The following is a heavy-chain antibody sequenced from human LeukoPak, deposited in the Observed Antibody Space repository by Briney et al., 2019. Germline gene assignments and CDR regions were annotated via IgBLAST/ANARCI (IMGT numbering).Heavy chain of an antibody. V-gene: IGHV3-30-3*02. CDR3: AKFLMTAVTTGFGS. CDR2: ISYDGSNK. J-gene: IGHJ4*02. CDR1: GFTFSSYA. D-gene: IGHD4-17*01. Sequence: GGSLRLSCAASGFTFSSYAMHWVRQAPGKGLEWVAVISYDGSNKYYADSVKGRFTISRDNSKNTLYLQMDSLRAEDTAVYYCAKFLMTAVTTGFGSWGQGTLVTVSS.